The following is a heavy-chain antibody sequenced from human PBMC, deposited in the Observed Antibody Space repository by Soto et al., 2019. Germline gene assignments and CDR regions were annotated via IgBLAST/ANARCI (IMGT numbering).Heavy chain of an antibody. J-gene: IGHJ6*02. Sequence: QVQLQESGSGLVKPSQSLSLTCTVSGVSLNTADTWWSWIRQSPGKGLEFIGYYHSGGSTYYDACFWSRVIISADTSNDQFSLKLSSVTAADTAVYFCVRSRQMESGNDYGLDVWGQGTTVTVSS. V-gene: IGHV4-30-4*01. CDR2: YHSGGST. D-gene: IGHD1-1*01. CDR3: VRSRQMESGNDYGLDV. CDR1: GVSLNTADTW.